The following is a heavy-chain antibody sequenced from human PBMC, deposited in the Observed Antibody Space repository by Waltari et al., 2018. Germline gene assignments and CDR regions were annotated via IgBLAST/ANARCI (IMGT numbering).Heavy chain of an antibody. D-gene: IGHD1-26*01. CDR2: IIPIFGTA. J-gene: IGHJ4*02. CDR3: AQGGGLGWYYFDY. V-gene: IGHV1-69*01. Sequence: QVQLVQSGAEVKKPGASVKVSCKASGYTFTGYYMHWVRQAPGQGLEWMGGIIPIFGTANYAQKFQGRVTITTDESTSTAYMELSSLRSEDTAVYYCAQGGGLGWYYFDYWGQGTLVTVSS. CDR1: GYTFTGYY.